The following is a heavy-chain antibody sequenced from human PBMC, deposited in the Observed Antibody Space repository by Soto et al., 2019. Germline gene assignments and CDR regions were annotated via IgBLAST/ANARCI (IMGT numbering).Heavy chain of an antibody. CDR3: ASRSPALDY. D-gene: IGHD2-2*01. CDR2: IWYDGSNQ. V-gene: IGHV3-33*01. CDR1: GFTFSSYG. Sequence: QVQLVESGGGVVQPGRSLRLSCAASGFTFSSYGMHWVRQAPGKGLEWVAVIWYDGSNQYYADSVKGRFTISRDNSKNTLYLQMNGLRVEDTAVYYCASRSPALDYWGQGTLVTVSS. J-gene: IGHJ4*02.